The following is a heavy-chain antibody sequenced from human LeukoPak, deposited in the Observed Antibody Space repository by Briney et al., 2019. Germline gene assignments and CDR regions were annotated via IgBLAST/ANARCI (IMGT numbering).Heavy chain of an antibody. CDR3: ARHRPTYSSTRTNWFDP. Sequence: GGSLRLSCAASGFTFSSYTMNWVRQAPGKGLEWVSSISSSSSYIYYADSVKGRFTISRDNTKNSLYLQMTSLRAEDTAVCYCARHRPTYSSTRTNWFDPWGQGTLVTVSS. CDR1: GFTFSSYT. D-gene: IGHD6-13*01. CDR2: ISSSSSYI. V-gene: IGHV3-21*01. J-gene: IGHJ5*02.